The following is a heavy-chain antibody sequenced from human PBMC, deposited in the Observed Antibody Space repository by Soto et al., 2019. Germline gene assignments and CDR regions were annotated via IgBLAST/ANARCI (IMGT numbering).Heavy chain of an antibody. V-gene: IGHV3-30*03. CDR3: ARSGYYSGSGSYYFGRDFDS. Sequence: QVQLVESGGGVVQPGTSLRLSCAASGFNFSHYAMHWVRQAPGKGLEWLAIISLEGSNKYSAKPVKDRFTISRDNSKSTLYLQMNSLRPEDTAVYYCARSGYYSGSGSYYFGRDFDSWGQGTLVTVSS. CDR1: GFNFSHYA. J-gene: IGHJ4*02. D-gene: IGHD3-10*01. CDR2: ISLEGSNK.